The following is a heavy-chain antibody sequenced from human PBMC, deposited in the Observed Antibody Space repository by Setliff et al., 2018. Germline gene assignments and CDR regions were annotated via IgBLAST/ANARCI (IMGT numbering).Heavy chain of an antibody. CDR1: GYTFRNYA. Sequence: ASVKVSCKASGYTFRNYAFAWVRQAPGQGLEWVGWISVYNGDTNYAQKFQGRVTLTTDISTSTAYMELRSLTSDDSAFYYCARAPSVELVTIRTNSWFTYWGQGTLVTVSS. V-gene: IGHV1-18*01. D-gene: IGHD5-18*01. J-gene: IGHJ4*02. CDR3: ARAPSVELVTIRTNSWFTY. CDR2: ISVYNGDT.